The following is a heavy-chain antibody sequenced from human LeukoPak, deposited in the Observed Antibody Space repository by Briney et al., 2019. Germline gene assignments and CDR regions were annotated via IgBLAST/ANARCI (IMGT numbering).Heavy chain of an antibody. CDR3: AKAFYDYVWGSYRHPYYFDY. J-gene: IGHJ4*02. CDR2: ISGSGGST. V-gene: IGHV3-23*01. CDR1: GFTFSSYA. Sequence: GGSLRLSCAASGFTFSSYAMSWVRQAPGKGLEWVSAISGSGGSTYYADSVKGRFTISRDNSKNTLYLRMNSLRAEDTAVYYCAKAFYDYVWGSYRHPYYFDYWGQGTLVTVSS. D-gene: IGHD3-16*02.